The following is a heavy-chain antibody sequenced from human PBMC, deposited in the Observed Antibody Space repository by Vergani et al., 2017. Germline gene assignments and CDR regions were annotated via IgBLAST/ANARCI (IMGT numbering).Heavy chain of an antibody. Sequence: QVHLQESGPGLVKPSETLSLTCSVSGGSISSGGYYWSWIRQHPGKGLEWIGYIYYSGSTYYNPSLKSRVTISVDTSKNQFSLKLSSVTAADTAVYYCARGGLEWFIDYWGQGTLVTVSS. V-gene: IGHV4-31*02. CDR2: IYYSGST. CDR1: GGSISSGGYY. D-gene: IGHD3-3*01. J-gene: IGHJ4*02. CDR3: ARGGLEWFIDY.